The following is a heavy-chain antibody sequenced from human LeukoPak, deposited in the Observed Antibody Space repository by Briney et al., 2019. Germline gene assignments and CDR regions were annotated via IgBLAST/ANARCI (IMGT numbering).Heavy chain of an antibody. CDR2: ISGGGGSI. CDR3: AKDKASGSQCMDV. J-gene: IGHJ6*02. D-gene: IGHD3-10*01. Sequence: GGSLRLSCAASGFTLSSYALTWVRQTPGRGLEWVSAISGGGGSIYYADSVKGRFTLSRDNSKNTLYLQMNSLRVEDTAVYYCAKDKASGSQCMDVWGQGTTVTVSS. V-gene: IGHV3-23*01. CDR1: GFTLSSYA.